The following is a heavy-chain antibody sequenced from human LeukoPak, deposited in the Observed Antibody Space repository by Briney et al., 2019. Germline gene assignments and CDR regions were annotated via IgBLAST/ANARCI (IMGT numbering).Heavy chain of an antibody. J-gene: IGHJ6*03. V-gene: IGHV1-69*13. CDR2: IIPIFGTA. D-gene: IGHD3-9*01. CDR3: ARGPPRHNILTGYYLGYMDV. CDR1: GYTFTSYG. Sequence: SVKVSCKASGYTFTSYGISWVRQAPGQGLEWMGGIIPIFGTANYAQKFQGRVTITADESTSTAYMELSSLRSEDTAVYYCARGPPRHNILTGYYLGYMDVWGKGTTVTISS.